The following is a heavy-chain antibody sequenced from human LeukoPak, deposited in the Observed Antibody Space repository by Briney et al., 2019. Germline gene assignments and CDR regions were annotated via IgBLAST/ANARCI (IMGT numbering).Heavy chain of an antibody. J-gene: IGHJ6*03. Sequence: SETLSLTCAVSGYSISSGYYWGWIRQPPGKGLEWIGSIYHSGSTYYNPSLKSRVTISVDTSKNQFSLKLSSVTAADTAVYYCARVAVVYATRGYYYMDVWGKGTTVTVSS. V-gene: IGHV4-38-2*01. D-gene: IGHD2-8*02. CDR2: IYHSGST. CDR3: ARVAVVYATRGYYYMDV. CDR1: GYSISSGYY.